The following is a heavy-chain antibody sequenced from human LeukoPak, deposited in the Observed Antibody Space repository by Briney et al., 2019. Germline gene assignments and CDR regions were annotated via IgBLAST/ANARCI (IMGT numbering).Heavy chain of an antibody. CDR2: IYYSVSS. CDR3: ASRKLGNDY. V-gene: IGHV4-39*07. J-gene: IGHJ4*02. D-gene: IGHD7-27*01. Sequence: SETLSLTCSVSGVSISSSAYYWAWIRQPPGKGLEWIGSIYYSVSSHYNPSLKSRVTISVDTSNNQFSLKLSSVTAADTAVYYCASRKLGNDYWGQGILVTVSS. CDR1: GVSISSSAYY.